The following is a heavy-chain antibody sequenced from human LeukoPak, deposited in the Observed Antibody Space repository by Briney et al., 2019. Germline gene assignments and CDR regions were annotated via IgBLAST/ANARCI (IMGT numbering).Heavy chain of an antibody. CDR1: GFTFSSYA. Sequence: GGSLRLSCAASGFTFSSYAMHWVRQAPGMGLEWVAVISYDGSNKYYADSVKGRFTISRDNSKNTLYLQMNSLRAEDTAVYYCARSRRYCSSTSCPLFAYWGQGTLVTVSS. V-gene: IGHV3-30*04. D-gene: IGHD2-2*01. CDR2: ISYDGSNK. J-gene: IGHJ4*02. CDR3: ARSRRYCSSTSCPLFAY.